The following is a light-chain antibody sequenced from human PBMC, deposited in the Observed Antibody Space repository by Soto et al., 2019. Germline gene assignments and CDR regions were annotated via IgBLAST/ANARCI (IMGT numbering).Light chain of an antibody. V-gene: IGKV1-5*02. CDR2: DAP. Sequence: DIQITKSPSTLSASVGDRITIIWRASQSISSCLAWYQLKPGKAPKLLIHDAPSLQSGVPSRFSGSGSGTEFTLTISSLQPDDFATYSCQQYNSYPRTFGQGTKVEIK. CDR1: QSISSC. J-gene: IGKJ1*01. CDR3: QQYNSYPRT.